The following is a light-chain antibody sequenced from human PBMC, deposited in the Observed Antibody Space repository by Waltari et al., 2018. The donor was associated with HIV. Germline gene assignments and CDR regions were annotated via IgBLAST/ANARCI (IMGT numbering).Light chain of an antibody. CDR3: QSYDSTNLVV. J-gene: IGLJ2*01. Sequence: FMLTQPRSVSESPGKPVTTPCTRSSGRIAHNHVPWYQQRPDSSPILVIYEDNQRPSGVPDRFSGSIDSSSNSASLTISGLKTDDEADYYCQSYDSTNLVVFGGGTKLTVL. CDR1: SGRIAHNH. V-gene: IGLV6-57*01. CDR2: EDN.